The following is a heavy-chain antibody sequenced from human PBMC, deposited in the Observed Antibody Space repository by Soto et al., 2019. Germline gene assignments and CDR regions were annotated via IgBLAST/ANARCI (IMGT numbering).Heavy chain of an antibody. CDR1: GYTFTGYY. J-gene: IGHJ4*02. V-gene: IGHV1-2*04. D-gene: IGHD2-15*01. Sequence: ASVKVSCKASGYTFTGYYMHWVRQAPGHGLEWMGWINPNSGGTNYAQKFQGWVTMTRDTSISTAYMELSRLRSDDTAVYYCARDRDGYCSGGSCSYYFDYWGQGTLVTVSS. CDR2: INPNSGGT. CDR3: ARDRDGYCSGGSCSYYFDY.